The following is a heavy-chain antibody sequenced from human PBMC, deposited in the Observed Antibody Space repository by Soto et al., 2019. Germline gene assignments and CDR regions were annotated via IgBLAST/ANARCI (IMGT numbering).Heavy chain of an antibody. CDR1: GFAFSGYG. J-gene: IGHJ6*02. D-gene: IGHD6-6*01. Sequence: GGSLRLSRTASGFAFSGYGMHWVRQAPGKGLEWVAVIYYDGSNQQYTDSVKGRFTISRDNSKNTLFLQMNSLGAEDTAVYYSAKSGGYSASSAAHYAMDVWGQGTTVTVSS. CDR2: IYYDGSNQ. CDR3: AKSGGYSASSAAHYAMDV. V-gene: IGHV3-33*06.